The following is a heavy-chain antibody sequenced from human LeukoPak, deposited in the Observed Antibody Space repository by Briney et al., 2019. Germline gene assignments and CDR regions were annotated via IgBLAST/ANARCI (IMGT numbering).Heavy chain of an antibody. Sequence: ALVKVSCKAFEYSFSDYSTHWVRQAPGQGLEWMGLINADSGDTHYAQKFQGRVTMTRDTSMNTGYMELSSLISDDTAVYYCARDRSGSYDYWGQGTLVTVSS. CDR2: INADSGDT. V-gene: IGHV1-2*02. J-gene: IGHJ4*02. CDR3: ARDRSGSYDY. CDR1: EYSFSDYS. D-gene: IGHD1-26*01.